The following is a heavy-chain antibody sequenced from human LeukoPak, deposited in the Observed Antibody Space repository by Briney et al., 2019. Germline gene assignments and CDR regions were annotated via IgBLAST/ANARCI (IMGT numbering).Heavy chain of an antibody. D-gene: IGHD1-7*01. CDR1: GSRFSSQW. V-gene: IGHV3-7*01. CDR2: INSDGSAK. Sequence: GGSLRLSCAVSGSRFSSQWMTWVRQAPGTGLEWVATINSDGSAKYHVDSVKGRFTISRDNAKNLVYLQMRILRAEDTAVYYCADLGTSDCGQGTLVTVSS. J-gene: IGHJ4*02. CDR3: ADLGTSD.